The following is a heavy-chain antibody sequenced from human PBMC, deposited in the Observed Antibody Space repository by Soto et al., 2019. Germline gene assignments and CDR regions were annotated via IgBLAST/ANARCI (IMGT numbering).Heavy chain of an antibody. J-gene: IGHJ5*02. V-gene: IGHV4-39*01. CDR2: IYYSGST. Sequence: SETLSLTCTVSGGSISSSSYYWGWIRQPPGKGLEWIGSIYYSGSTYYNPSLKSRVTISVDTSKNQFSLKLSSVTAADTAVYYCARHDYGAGRWFDPWGQGTLVTVSS. D-gene: IGHD4-17*01. CDR3: ARHDYGAGRWFDP. CDR1: GGSISSSSYY.